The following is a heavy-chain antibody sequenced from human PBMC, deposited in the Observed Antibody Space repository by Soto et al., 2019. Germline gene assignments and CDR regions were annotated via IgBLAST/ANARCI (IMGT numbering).Heavy chain of an antibody. V-gene: IGHV4-59*01. J-gene: IGHJ4*02. CDR3: ARGRYSGYGGYFDY. CDR2: IYYSGST. CDR1: GGSISSYY. D-gene: IGHD5-12*01. Sequence: SETLSLTCTVSGGSISSYYWSWIRQPPGKGLEWIGYIYYSGSTNYNPSLKSRVTISVDTSKNQFSLKLSSVTAADTAVYYCARGRYSGYGGYFDYWGQGTLVTVSS.